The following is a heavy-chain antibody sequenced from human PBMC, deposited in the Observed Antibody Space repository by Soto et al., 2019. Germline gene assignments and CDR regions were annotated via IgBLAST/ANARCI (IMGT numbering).Heavy chain of an antibody. D-gene: IGHD3-10*01. V-gene: IGHV1-2*02. CDR1: GYTFTAYY. J-gene: IGHJ4*02. Sequence: QVQLVQSGAEMKKPGASVKVSCEASGYTFTAYYIHWVRQAPGQGLEWMGWINPNGGGTKYAQKFQGRVTMTRDTSINTAYMELTRLTSDATAVDYCARAVHTMIQGVRFRVDQWGQGTLVTVSS. CDR3: ARAVHTMIQGVRFRVDQ. CDR2: INPNGGGT.